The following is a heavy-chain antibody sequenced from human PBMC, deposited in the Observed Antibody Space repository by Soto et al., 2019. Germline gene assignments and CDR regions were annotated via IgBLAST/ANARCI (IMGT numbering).Heavy chain of an antibody. D-gene: IGHD3-22*01. CDR3: AREGSYYDSSGYSHDAFDI. Sequence: SETLSLTCTVSCGSISSGGYYWSWIRQHPGKGLEWIGYIYYSGSTYYNPSLKSRVTISVDTSKNQFSLKLSSVTAADTAVYYCAREGSYYDSSGYSHDAFDIWGQGTMVTVSS. CDR2: IYYSGST. V-gene: IGHV4-31*03. J-gene: IGHJ3*02. CDR1: CGSISSGGYY.